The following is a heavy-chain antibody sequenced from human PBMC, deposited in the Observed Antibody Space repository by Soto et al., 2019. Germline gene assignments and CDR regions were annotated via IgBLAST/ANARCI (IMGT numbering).Heavy chain of an antibody. CDR3: TEDILPGGADV. D-gene: IGHD3-16*01. CDR2: IHWNNGAK. V-gene: IGHV3-9*02. CDR1: AFSSHHHA. J-gene: IGHJ6*02. Sequence: GGSLRLSCVASAFSSHHHAIHWVRQGPGKGLEWVSGIHWNNGAKGYADSVKGRFTIFKDNVKNSVYLQMNSLRTDDTAFYYCTEDILPGGADVWGQGTTVTVSS.